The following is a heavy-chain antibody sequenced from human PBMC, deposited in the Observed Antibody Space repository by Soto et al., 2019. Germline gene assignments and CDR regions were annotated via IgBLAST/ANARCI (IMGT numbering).Heavy chain of an antibody. Sequence: QVQLVQSGAEVKKPGSSVKVSCKASGGTFSSYAISWVRQAPGHGLEWMGGIIPISGTANYAQKFQGRVTITADESTSTAYMELSSLRSEHTAVYYCARSQGSSTSLEIYYYYYYGMDVWGQGTTVTVSS. CDR2: IIPISGTA. CDR3: ARSQGSSTSLEIYYYYYYGMDV. CDR1: GGTFSSYA. J-gene: IGHJ6*02. V-gene: IGHV1-69*01. D-gene: IGHD2-2*01.